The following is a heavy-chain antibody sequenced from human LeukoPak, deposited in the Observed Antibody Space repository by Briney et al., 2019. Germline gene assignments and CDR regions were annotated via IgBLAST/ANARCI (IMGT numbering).Heavy chain of an antibody. CDR3: AGGVYGSGSSFDY. Sequence: GGSLRLSCAASGFTVSSNYMSWVRQAPGKGLEWVSVIYSSGSTYYADSVKGRFTISRDNSKNTLYLHMNSLRAEDTAVYYCAGGVYGSGSSFDYWGQGTLVTVSS. CDR1: GFTVSSNY. CDR2: IYSSGST. V-gene: IGHV3-66*01. D-gene: IGHD3-10*01. J-gene: IGHJ4*02.